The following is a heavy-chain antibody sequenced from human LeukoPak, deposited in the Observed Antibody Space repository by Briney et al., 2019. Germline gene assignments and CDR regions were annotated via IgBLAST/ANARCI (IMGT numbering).Heavy chain of an antibody. D-gene: IGHD1-7*01. CDR2: IWYDGSNK. V-gene: IGHV3-33*01. Sequence: PGTSLRLSCSASGFTFRNYGMHWVRQAPGKGLEWVAVIWYDGSNKYYADSVKGRFTISRDNSKNTLYLQMNSLRAEDTAVYYCAILTGTTVFDYWGQGTLVTVSS. CDR1: GFTFRNYG. J-gene: IGHJ4*02. CDR3: AILTGTTVFDY.